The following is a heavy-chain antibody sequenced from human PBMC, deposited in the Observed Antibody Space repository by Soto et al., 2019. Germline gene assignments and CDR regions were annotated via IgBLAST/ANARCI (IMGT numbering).Heavy chain of an antibody. CDR2: IYHSGST. Sequence: LSLTCAVSGSSISSGYYWGWIRQPPGKGLEWIGSIYHSGSTYYNPSLKSRVTISVDTSKNQFSLKLSSVTAADTAVYYCARVYFDSGAYYYDYFDYWGQGTLVTVSS. D-gene: IGHD3-22*01. J-gene: IGHJ4*02. CDR3: ARVYFDSGAYYYDYFDY. V-gene: IGHV4-38-2*01. CDR1: GSSISSGYY.